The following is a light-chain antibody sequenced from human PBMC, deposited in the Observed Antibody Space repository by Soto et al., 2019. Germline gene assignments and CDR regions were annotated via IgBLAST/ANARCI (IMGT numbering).Light chain of an antibody. CDR1: QSISGSF. CDR2: GAS. J-gene: IGKJ5*01. Sequence: LPEYPDTLSFTPSERATLSYRAGQSISGSFLDWYQQKPGQAPRLLIYGASNRATGTPDRFSGSGSGTDFTLTISRLEPEDFGVYYCQQYGSSPITFGQGTRLEIK. CDR3: QQYGSSPIT. V-gene: IGKV3-20*01.